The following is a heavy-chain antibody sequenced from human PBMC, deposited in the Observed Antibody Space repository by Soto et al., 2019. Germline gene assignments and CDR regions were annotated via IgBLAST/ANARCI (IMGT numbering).Heavy chain of an antibody. D-gene: IGHD3-3*01. V-gene: IGHV4-59*01. J-gene: IGHJ6*02. Sequence: PSETLSLTCTVSGGSISSYYWSWIRQPPGKGLEWIGYTYYSGSTNYNPSLKSRVTISVDTSKNQFSLKLSSVTAADTAVYYCARAMYYDFWSGPPQYYYYYGMDVWGQGTTVTVSS. CDR1: GGSISSYY. CDR3: ARAMYYDFWSGPPQYYYYYGMDV. CDR2: TYYSGST.